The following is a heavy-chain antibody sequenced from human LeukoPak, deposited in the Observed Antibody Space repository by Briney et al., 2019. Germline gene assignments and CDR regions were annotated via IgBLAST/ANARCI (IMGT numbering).Heavy chain of an antibody. Sequence: SETLSLTCAVYGGSFSGYFRSWIRQPPGKGLEWIGEINYSGSTNYNPSLKSRVTISVDTSKNQFSLKLSSVTAADTAVYYCARGYAGIAARPLYYYMDVWGKGTTVTVSS. V-gene: IGHV4-34*01. J-gene: IGHJ6*03. CDR1: GGSFSGYF. CDR2: INYSGST. D-gene: IGHD6-6*01. CDR3: ARGYAGIAARPLYYYMDV.